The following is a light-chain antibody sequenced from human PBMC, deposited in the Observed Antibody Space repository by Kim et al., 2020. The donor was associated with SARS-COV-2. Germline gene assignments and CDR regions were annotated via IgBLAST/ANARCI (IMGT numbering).Light chain of an antibody. J-gene: IGLJ3*02. V-gene: IGLV2-11*03. CDR1: SSNVGAYNH. CDR2: GVT. Sequence: GQSVTISCTGTSSNVGAYNHVSWFQQHPGKAPKLMLYGVTERPSGVPDRFSGSKSGNTASLTISGLLAEDEADYYCCSYAGSYTWVFGGGTQLTVL. CDR3: CSYAGSYTWV.